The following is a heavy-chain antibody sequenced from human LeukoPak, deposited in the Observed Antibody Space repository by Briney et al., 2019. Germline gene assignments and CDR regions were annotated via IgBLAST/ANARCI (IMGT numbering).Heavy chain of an antibody. CDR3: ARGKGLRYFDWLSKTRPDAFDI. CDR1: GGSISSSSYY. D-gene: IGHD3-9*01. V-gene: IGHV4-39*07. J-gene: IGHJ3*02. Sequence: SETLSLTCTVSGGSISSSSYYWSWIRQPPGKGLEWIGEINHSGSTNYNPSLKSRVTISVDTSKNQFSLKLSSVTAADTAVYYCARGKGLRYFDWLSKTRPDAFDIWGQGTMVTVSS. CDR2: INHSGST.